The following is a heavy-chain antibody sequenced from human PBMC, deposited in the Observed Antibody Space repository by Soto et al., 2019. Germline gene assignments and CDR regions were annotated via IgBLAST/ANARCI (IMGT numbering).Heavy chain of an antibody. J-gene: IGHJ6*02. CDR1: GGSISSSSYY. D-gene: IGHD3-22*01. V-gene: IGHV4-39*01. CDR2: IYYSGST. CDR3: ARPHYDSSGYYGMDV. Sequence: QLQLQESGPGLVKPSETLSLTCTVSGGSISSSSYYWGWIRQAPGKGLEWIGSIYYSGSTYYNPSLTSRVTISVDTSKNQFSLKLSSVTAADTAVYYCARPHYDSSGYYGMDVWGQGTTVTVSS.